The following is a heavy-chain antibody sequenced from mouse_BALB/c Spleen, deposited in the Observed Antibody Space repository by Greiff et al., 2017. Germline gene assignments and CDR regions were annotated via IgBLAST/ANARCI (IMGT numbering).Heavy chain of an antibody. V-gene: IGHV5-17*02. CDR2: ISSGSSTI. J-gene: IGHJ3*01. D-gene: IGHD2-12*01. Sequence: EVNVVESGGGLVQPGGSRKLSCAASGFTFSSFGMHWVRQAPEKGLEWVAYISSGSSTIYYADTVKGRFTISRDNPKNTLFLQMTSLRSEDTAMYYCARGDDGFAYWGQGTLVTVSA. CDR3: ARGDDGFAY. CDR1: GFTFSSFG.